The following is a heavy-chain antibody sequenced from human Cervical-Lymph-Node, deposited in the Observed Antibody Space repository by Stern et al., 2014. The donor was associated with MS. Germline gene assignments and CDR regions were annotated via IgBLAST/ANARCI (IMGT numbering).Heavy chain of an antibody. CDR3: AREDYRNYSPHIDY. CDR1: GFSFSSHT. D-gene: IGHD4-11*01. CDR2: ISYDGSKK. V-gene: IGHV3-30-3*01. J-gene: IGHJ4*02. Sequence: QVQLVESGGGVVQPGRSLRLSCAASGFSFSSHTMHWVRQAPGKGLEWATSISYDGSKKNYADSVKGRFTISRDTSKNTLYLQMNSLRVEDTAVYYCAREDYRNYSPHIDYWGQGTLVTVSS.